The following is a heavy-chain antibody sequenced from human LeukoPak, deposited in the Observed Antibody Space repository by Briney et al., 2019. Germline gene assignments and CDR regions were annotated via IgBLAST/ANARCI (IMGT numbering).Heavy chain of an antibody. D-gene: IGHD2-2*02. V-gene: IGHV3-74*01. CDR1: GFTVSSYW. J-gene: IGHJ4*02. CDR3: AREAAVGYCSSTSCSTLDY. CDR2: INSDGSST. Sequence: GGSLRLSCAASGFTVSSYWIHWVRQAPGPGLVLVSRINSDGSSTSYADSVKGRFTISRDNAKSTLYLQMNSLRAEDTAVYYCAREAAVGYCSSTSCSTLDYWGQGTLVTVSS.